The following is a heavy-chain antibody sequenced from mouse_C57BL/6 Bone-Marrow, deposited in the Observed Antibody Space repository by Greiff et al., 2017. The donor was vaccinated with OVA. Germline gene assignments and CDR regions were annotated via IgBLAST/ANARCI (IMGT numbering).Heavy chain of an antibody. V-gene: IGHV2-9-1*01. J-gene: IGHJ1*03. D-gene: IGHD1-1*01. CDR3: ARNYYGSRTWYFDV. Sequence: QVQLQESGPGLVAPSQSLSITCTVSGFSLTSYAISWVRQPPGKGLEWLGVIWTGGGTNYNSALKSRLSISKDNSKSQVFLKMNSLQTDDTARYYCARNYYGSRTWYFDVWGTGTTVTVSS. CDR1: GFSLTSYA. CDR2: IWTGGGT.